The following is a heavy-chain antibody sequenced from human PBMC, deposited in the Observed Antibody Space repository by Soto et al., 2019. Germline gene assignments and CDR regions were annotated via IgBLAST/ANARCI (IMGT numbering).Heavy chain of an antibody. V-gene: IGHV4-59*01. J-gene: IGHJ5*02. CDR1: GDSISSNY. Sequence: NPSETLSLTCTVSGDSISSNYWSWIRQPPGSGLVWIGSISYSGTTNYNPSLKGRVTMSVDTSKNQFSLKLSSVTAADTAVYYCARDLRATILLVSHTNFFDPWGQGALVTVSS. CDR2: ISYSGTT. CDR3: ARDLRATILLVSHTNFFDP. D-gene: IGHD5-12*01.